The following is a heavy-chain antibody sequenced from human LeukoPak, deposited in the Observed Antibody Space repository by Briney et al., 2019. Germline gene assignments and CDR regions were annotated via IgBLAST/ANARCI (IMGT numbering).Heavy chain of an antibody. J-gene: IGHJ4*02. V-gene: IGHV1-18*01. CDR3: ARDVAARSDRAFDY. D-gene: IGHD6-6*01. CDR1: GYTFTSYG. CDR2: ISAYNGNT. Sequence: ASVKVSCKASGYTFTSYGISWVRQAPGQGLEWMGWISAYNGNTNYAQKLQGRVTMTTDTSTSTAYMELSSLRSEDTAVYYCARDVAARSDRAFDYWGQGTLVTVSS.